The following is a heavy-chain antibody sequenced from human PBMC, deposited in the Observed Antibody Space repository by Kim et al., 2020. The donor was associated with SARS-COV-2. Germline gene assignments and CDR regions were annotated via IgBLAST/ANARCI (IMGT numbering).Heavy chain of an antibody. J-gene: IGHJ6*02. V-gene: IGHV3-73*01. Sequence: GGSLRLSCAASGFTFSGSAMHWVRQASGKGLEWVGRIRSKANSYATAYAASVKGRFTISRDDSKNTAYLQMNSLKTEDTAVYYCTRQNSGGGYSYGYYYYGMDVWGQGTTVTVSS. D-gene: IGHD5-18*01. CDR3: TRQNSGGGYSYGYYYYGMDV. CDR2: IRSKANSYAT. CDR1: GFTFSGSA.